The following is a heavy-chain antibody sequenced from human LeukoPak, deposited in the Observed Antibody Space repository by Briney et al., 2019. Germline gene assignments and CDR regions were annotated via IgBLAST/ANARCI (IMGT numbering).Heavy chain of an antibody. Sequence: GGSLRLSCAASGFTFSTYAMTWVRQAPGKGLEWVSSIGGSGGITYYADSVKGRFTISRDNSNNTLYLQMNSLRAEDTAVYYCAKDRRSSTVVVTANFDYWGQGTLVTVSS. D-gene: IGHD2-21*02. CDR1: GFTFSTYA. J-gene: IGHJ4*02. CDR3: AKDRRSSTVVVTANFDY. V-gene: IGHV3-23*01. CDR2: IGGSGGIT.